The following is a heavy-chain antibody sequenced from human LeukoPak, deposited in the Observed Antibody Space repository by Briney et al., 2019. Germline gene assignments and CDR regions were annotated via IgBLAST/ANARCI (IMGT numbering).Heavy chain of an antibody. V-gene: IGHV1-69*04. Sequence: SVKVSCKASGGTFSSYAISWVRQAPGQGLEWMGRIIPILGIANYAQEFQGRVTITADKSTSTAYMELSSLRSEDTAVYYCARNSGYDYFDYYYGMDVWGQGTTVTVSS. CDR1: GGTFSSYA. J-gene: IGHJ6*02. CDR2: IIPILGIA. CDR3: ARNSGYDYFDYYYGMDV. D-gene: IGHD5-12*01.